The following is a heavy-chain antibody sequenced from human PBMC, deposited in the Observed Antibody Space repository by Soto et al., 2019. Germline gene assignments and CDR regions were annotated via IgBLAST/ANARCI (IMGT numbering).Heavy chain of an antibody. Sequence: GGSLRLSCAASGFTFSSYSMNWVRQAPGKGLEWVSSISSSSSYIYYADSVKGRFTISRDNAKNSLYLQMNSLRAEDTAVYYCARVMTTMVRGGMGADYYYYYGMDVWGQGTTVTVSS. D-gene: IGHD3-10*01. CDR1: GFTFSSYS. CDR3: ARVMTTMVRGGMGADYYYYYGMDV. V-gene: IGHV3-21*01. J-gene: IGHJ6*02. CDR2: ISSSSSYI.